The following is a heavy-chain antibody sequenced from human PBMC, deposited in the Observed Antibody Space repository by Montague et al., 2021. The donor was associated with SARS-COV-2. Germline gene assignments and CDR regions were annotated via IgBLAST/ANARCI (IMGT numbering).Heavy chain of an antibody. CDR2: IYTSGNT. V-gene: IGHV4-61*02. CDR3: AGGPAATYYYGMDV. CDR1: GGSISSGSYY. J-gene: IGHJ6*02. D-gene: IGHD2-15*01. Sequence: TLSLTCTVSGGSISSGSYYWSWIRQPAGKGLEWIGRIYTSGNTNYNPSLKSRVTISVDTSKNQFSLKLSSVTAADTAVYYCAGGPAATYYYGMDVWGQGTTVTASS.